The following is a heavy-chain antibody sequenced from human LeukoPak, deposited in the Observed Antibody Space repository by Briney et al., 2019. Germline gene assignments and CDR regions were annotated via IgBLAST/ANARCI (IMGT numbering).Heavy chain of an antibody. V-gene: IGHV4-59*01. CDR1: GGSIINYS. CDR2: IYSSGST. Sequence: PSETLSLTCTVSGGSIINYSWSWIRQPPGKGLEWIGYIYSSGSTNYNPSLKSRVTISVDTSKNQFSLKLSSVTAADTAVYYCARDRGYYGSGSYYPAAYFDYWGQGTLVTVSS. J-gene: IGHJ4*02. D-gene: IGHD3-10*01. CDR3: ARDRGYYGSGSYYPAAYFDY.